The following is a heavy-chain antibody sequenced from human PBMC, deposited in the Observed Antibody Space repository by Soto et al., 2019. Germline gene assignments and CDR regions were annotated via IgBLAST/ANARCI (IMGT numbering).Heavy chain of an antibody. J-gene: IGHJ5*02. V-gene: IGHV1-18*01. CDR1: GYTFTSYG. D-gene: IGHD3-10*01. Sequence: ASVKVSCKASGYTFTSYGISWVRQAPGQGLEWMGWISAYNGNTNYAQKLQGRVTMTTDTSTSTAYMELRSLRSDDTAVYYCARFLYRMVRGVRVSCLDPWGQGTLVTVSS. CDR2: ISAYNGNT. CDR3: ARFLYRMVRGVRVSCLDP.